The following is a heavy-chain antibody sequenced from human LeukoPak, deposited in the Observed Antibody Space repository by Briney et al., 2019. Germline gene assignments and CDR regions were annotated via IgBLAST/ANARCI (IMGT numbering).Heavy chain of an antibody. V-gene: IGHV3-23*01. CDR2: ISGSGGST. Sequence: PGGSLRLSFAAPGFTFSSYAMSWVRQAPGKGLEWVSAISGSGGSTYYADSVRGRFTISRDNSKNTLYLQMNSLRAEDTAVYYCAKGPYYDYVWGSYDYFDYWGQGTLVTVSS. CDR1: GFTFSSYA. CDR3: AKGPYYDYVWGSYDYFDY. D-gene: IGHD3-16*01. J-gene: IGHJ4*02.